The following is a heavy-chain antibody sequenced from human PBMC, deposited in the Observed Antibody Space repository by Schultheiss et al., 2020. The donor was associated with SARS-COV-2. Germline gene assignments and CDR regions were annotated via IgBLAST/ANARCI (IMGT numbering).Heavy chain of an antibody. V-gene: IGHV4-34*01. CDR3: ARGRPPHYYDSIAFDI. D-gene: IGHD3-22*01. CDR2: INHSGST. Sequence: SQTLSLTCAVYGGSFSGYYWSWIRQPPGKGLEWIGEINHSGSTNYNPSLKSRVTISVDTSKNQFSLKLSSVTAADTAVYYCARGRPPHYYDSIAFDIWGQGTTVTVSS. CDR1: GGSFSGYY. J-gene: IGHJ3*02.